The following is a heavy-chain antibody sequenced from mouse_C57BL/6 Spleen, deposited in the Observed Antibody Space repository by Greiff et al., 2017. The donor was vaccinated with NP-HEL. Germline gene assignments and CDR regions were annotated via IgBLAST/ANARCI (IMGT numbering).Heavy chain of an antibody. CDR3: TRIGKPIYYYGSGYFDY. V-gene: IGHV1-15*01. J-gene: IGHJ2*01. CDR1: GYTFTDYE. CDR2: IDPETGGT. Sequence: VQLVESGAELVRPGASVTLSCKASGYTFTDYEMHWVKQTPVHGLEWIGAIDPETGGTAYNQKFKGKAILTADKSSSTAYMELRSLTSEDSAVYYCTRIGKPIYYYGSGYFDYWGQGTTLTVSS. D-gene: IGHD1-1*01.